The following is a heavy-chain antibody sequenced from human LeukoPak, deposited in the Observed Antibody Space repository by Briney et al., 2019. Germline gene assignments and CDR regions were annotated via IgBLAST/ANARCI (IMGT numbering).Heavy chain of an antibody. D-gene: IGHD3-10*01. Sequence: ASVKVSCKASGYTFTGYYMHWVRQAPGQGLEWMGWINPNSGGTNYAEKFQGRVTMTRDKSISTAHMELSRLRYDDTAVYYCAREWGYGSGSYFDPWGQGTLVSVSS. J-gene: IGHJ5*02. V-gene: IGHV1-2*02. CDR3: AREWGYGSGSYFDP. CDR1: GYTFTGYY. CDR2: INPNSGGT.